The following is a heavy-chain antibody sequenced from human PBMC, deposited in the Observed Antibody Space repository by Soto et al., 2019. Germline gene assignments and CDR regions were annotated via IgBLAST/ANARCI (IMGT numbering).Heavy chain of an antibody. D-gene: IGHD4-17*01. J-gene: IGHJ6*02. CDR3: ARGLRYAWAGMDV. CDR1: GFTFSSYG. Sequence: PGGSLRLSCAASGFTFSSYGMHWVRQAPGKGLEWVAVIWYDGSNKYYADPVKGRFTISSDNSKNTLYLQMNSLRAEDTAVYYCARGLRYAWAGMDVWGQGTTVTVSS. CDR2: IWYDGSNK. V-gene: IGHV3-33*01.